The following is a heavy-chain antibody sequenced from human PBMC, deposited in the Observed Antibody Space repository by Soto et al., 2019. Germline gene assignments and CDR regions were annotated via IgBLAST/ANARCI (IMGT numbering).Heavy chain of an antibody. CDR3: ARIRTDYYGSGSHYTDY. CDR2: IDWDDDK. V-gene: IGHV2-70*11. CDR1: WLSLNNRGMC. J-gene: IGHJ4*02. Sequence: LVSQAQSVGPTCRSWWLSLNNRGMCVSWIRQPPGKALEWLARIDWDDDKYYSTSLKTRLTISKDTSKNQVVLTMTNMDPVDTATYYCARIRTDYYGSGSHYTDYWGQGTLVTVSS. D-gene: IGHD3-10*01.